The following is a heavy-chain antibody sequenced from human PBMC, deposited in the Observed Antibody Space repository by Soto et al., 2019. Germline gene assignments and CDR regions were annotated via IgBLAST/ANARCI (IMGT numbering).Heavy chain of an antibody. J-gene: IGHJ6*03. D-gene: IGHD3-3*01. CDR2: IVVGSGNT. CDR1: GFTFTSSA. Sequence: GASVKVSCKASGFTFTSSAMQWVRQARGQRLEWIGWIVVGSGNTNYAQKFQERVTITRDMSTSTAYMELSSLRSEDTAVYYCAAGTYYDFWSGYYADYYYYMDVWGKGTAVTVSS. CDR3: AAGTYYDFWSGYYADYYYYMDV. V-gene: IGHV1-58*02.